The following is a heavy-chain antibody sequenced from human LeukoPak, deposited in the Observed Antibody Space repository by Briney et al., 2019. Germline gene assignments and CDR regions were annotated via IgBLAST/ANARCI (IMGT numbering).Heavy chain of an antibody. CDR2: IYYSGST. J-gene: IGHJ1*01. CDR3: ARDGVAGTSEYFQH. D-gene: IGHD6-19*01. Sequence: PSETLSLTCTVSGGSISSSSYYWGWIRQPPGKGLEWIGSIYYSGSTYYNPSLKSRVTISVDTSKNQFSLKLSSVTAVDTAVYYCARDGVAGTSEYFQHWGQGTLVTVSS. CDR1: GGSISSSSYY. V-gene: IGHV4-39*07.